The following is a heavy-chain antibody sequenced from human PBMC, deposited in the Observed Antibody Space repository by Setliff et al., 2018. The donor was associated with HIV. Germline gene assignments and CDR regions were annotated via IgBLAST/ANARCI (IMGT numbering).Heavy chain of an antibody. D-gene: IGHD3-16*02. CDR2: MSYSGST. V-gene: IGHV4-39*07. CDR3: AREEYSYIDF. J-gene: IGHJ4*02. Sequence: PSETLSLTCSVSGDSISSGPYYWAWIRQPPGKGLEWIGSMSYSGSTIYNSSLKTRVTISVDTSKNHFSLRLSSVSAADTAVYYCAREEYSYIDFWGQGTLVTVSS. CDR1: GDSISSGPYY.